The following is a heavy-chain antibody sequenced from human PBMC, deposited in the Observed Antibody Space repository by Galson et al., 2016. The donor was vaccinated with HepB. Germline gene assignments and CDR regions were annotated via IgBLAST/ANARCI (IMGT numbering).Heavy chain of an antibody. V-gene: IGHV3-7*01. J-gene: IGHJ4*02. CDR1: GFTFSSDY. D-gene: IGHD4/OR15-4a*01. CDR3: VRDPYGGYGY. CDR2: INRDGGTK. Sequence: LRLSCAASGFTFSSDYMLWARQAPGKGLEWVANINRDGGTKNYADSVRGRFTISRDNAQNSLYLQMNSLRVEDTAVYYCVRDPYGGYGYWGQGTLVTVSS.